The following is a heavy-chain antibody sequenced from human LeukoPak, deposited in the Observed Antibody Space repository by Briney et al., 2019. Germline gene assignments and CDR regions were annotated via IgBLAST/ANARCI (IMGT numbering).Heavy chain of an antibody. V-gene: IGHV3-64D*06. CDR3: CSGGSYAY. Sequence: GGSLRLSCSASGFSFSSYALYWVRQAPGKGLEYVPSIINSGDITYYADSVKGRFTISRDNSKNTMFLQMGGLRIEDTAVYYCCSGGSYAYWGQGTLVTVSA. CDR2: IINSGDIT. J-gene: IGHJ4*02. D-gene: IGHD1-26*01. CDR1: GFSFSSYA.